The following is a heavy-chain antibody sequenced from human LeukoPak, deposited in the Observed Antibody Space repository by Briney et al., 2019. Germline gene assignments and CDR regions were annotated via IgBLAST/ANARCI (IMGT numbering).Heavy chain of an antibody. CDR3: ARDSTPYDSSGYCYDY. J-gene: IGHJ4*02. Sequence: KPGGSLRLSCAASGFTFSAYSMNWVRQAPGKGLEWVSSISTGGSYIYYADSVKGRFTISRENAKNSLYLQMNSLRAEDTAVYYCARDSTPYDSSGYCYDYWGQGTLVTVSS. V-gene: IGHV3-21*01. CDR1: GFTFSAYS. CDR2: ISTGGSYI. D-gene: IGHD3-22*01.